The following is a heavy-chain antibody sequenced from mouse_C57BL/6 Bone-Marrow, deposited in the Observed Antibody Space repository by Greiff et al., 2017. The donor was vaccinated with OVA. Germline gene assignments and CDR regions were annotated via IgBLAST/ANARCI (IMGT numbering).Heavy chain of an antibody. J-gene: IGHJ1*03. CDR3: ANYGSSYDWYFDV. D-gene: IGHD1-1*01. CDR2: IDPSDSET. Sequence: QVQLQQPGAELVRPGSSVKLSCKASGYTFTSYWMPWVKQRPIQGLEWIGNIDPSDSETHYNQKFKDKATLTVDKSSSTAYMQLSSLTSEDFAVYSGANYGSSYDWYFDVWGTGTTVTVSS. CDR1: GYTFTSYW. V-gene: IGHV1-52*01.